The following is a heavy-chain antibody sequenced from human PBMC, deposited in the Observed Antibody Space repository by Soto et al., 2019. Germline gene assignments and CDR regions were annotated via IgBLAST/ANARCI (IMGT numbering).Heavy chain of an antibody. D-gene: IGHD6-6*01. J-gene: IGHJ4*02. Sequence: WGSLRLSCAASGFTFSSYAISCCRQSPFKWLEWVSAISGSGGSTYYADSVKGRFTISRDNSKNTLYLQMNSLRAEDTAVYYCASTKIAARPGYWGQGTLVTVSS. CDR2: ISGSGGST. V-gene: IGHV3-23*01. CDR1: GFTFSSYA. CDR3: ASTKIAARPGY.